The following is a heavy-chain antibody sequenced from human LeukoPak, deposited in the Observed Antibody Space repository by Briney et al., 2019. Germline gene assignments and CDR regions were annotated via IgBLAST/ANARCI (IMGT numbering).Heavy chain of an antibody. V-gene: IGHV4-61*02. Sequence: PSETLSLTCTVSGGSISSGSYYWSWIRQPAGKGLEWIGRIYTSGSTNYNPSLKSRVTISVDTSKNQFSLKLSSVTAADTAVYYCARGGITGLRDIWGQGTMVTVSS. J-gene: IGHJ3*02. CDR1: GGSISSGSYY. CDR2: IYTSGST. CDR3: ARGGITGLRDI. D-gene: IGHD1-20*01.